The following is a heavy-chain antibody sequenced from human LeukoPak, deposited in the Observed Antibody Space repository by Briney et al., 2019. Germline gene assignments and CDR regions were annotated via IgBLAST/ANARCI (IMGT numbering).Heavy chain of an antibody. Sequence: GESLKISCKGSGXSFTSYWIGWVRQMPGKGLEWMGIIYPGDSDTRYSPSFQGQVTISADKSISTAYLQWSSLKASDTAMYYCARLEYCSGGSCYGFSYFDYWGQGILVTVSS. J-gene: IGHJ4*02. CDR1: GXSFTSYW. V-gene: IGHV5-51*01. CDR2: IYPGDSDT. D-gene: IGHD2-15*01. CDR3: ARLEYCSGGSCYGFSYFDY.